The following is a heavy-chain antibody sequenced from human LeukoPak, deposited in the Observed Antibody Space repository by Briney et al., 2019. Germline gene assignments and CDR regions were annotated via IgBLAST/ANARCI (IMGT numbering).Heavy chain of an antibody. V-gene: IGHV3-21*01. CDR2: ISSSSSYI. CDR3: ARGYGDLGY. Sequence: GGSLRLSCAASGFTFSSYTMNWVRQAPGKGLEWVSSISSSSSYIYHADSVKGRFTISRDNAKNSLYLQMNSLRAEGTAVYYCARGYGDLGYWGQGTLVTVSS. D-gene: IGHD4-17*01. CDR1: GFTFSSYT. J-gene: IGHJ4*02.